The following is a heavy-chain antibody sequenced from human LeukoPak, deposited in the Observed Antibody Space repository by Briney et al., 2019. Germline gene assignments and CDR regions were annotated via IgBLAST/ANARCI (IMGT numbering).Heavy chain of an antibody. CDR1: GYTFSDDY. J-gene: IGHJ5*02. CDR2: INPDSGGT. CDR3: TREARAGNWFDP. Sequence: ASVKVSCKPSGYTFSDDYIHWVRQAPGQGLEWMGWINPDSGGTNYAQKFQGRVTMTRDTSLTTVYMELSRLRSDDTAVFYCTREARAGNWFDPWGQGTRVSVSS. V-gene: IGHV1-2*02. D-gene: IGHD5-12*01.